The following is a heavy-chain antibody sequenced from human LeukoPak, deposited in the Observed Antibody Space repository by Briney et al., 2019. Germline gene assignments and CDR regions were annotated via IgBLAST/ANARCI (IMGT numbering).Heavy chain of an antibody. CDR3: ARESSSGSLR. D-gene: IGHD6-13*01. Sequence: SETLSLTCSVSGYSITSGYYWGWIRQPPGKGLEWIGSIYHSGSTFYNPSLKSRVTISVDPSKNQFSLKLSSVTAADTAVYYCARESSSGSLRWGQGTLVTVSS. CDR2: IYHSGST. J-gene: IGHJ4*02. V-gene: IGHV4-38-2*02. CDR1: GYSITSGYY.